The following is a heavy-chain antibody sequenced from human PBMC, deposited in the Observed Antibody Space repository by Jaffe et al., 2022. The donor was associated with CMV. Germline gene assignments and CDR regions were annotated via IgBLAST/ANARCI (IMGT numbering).Heavy chain of an antibody. CDR1: GFSFSNAW. J-gene: IGHJ4*02. V-gene: IGHV3-15*01. CDR3: RSPLITQTNVDH. D-gene: IGHD1-1*01. Sequence: EVQVVESGGGLVKPGGSLRLSCAASGFSFSNAWMNWVRQAPGKGLEWIGRIKSKTDGGTTDYAAPVKGRFTISRDDSKNRVYLQMNSLKTEDTAVYYCRSPLITQTNVDHWGQGTLVTVSS. CDR2: IKSKTDGGTT.